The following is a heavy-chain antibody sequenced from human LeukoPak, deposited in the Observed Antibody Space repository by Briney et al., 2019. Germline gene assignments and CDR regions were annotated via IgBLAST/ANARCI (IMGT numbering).Heavy chain of an antibody. CDR1: GYTFTSYA. Sequence: SVKVSCKASGYTFTSYAISWVRQAPGQGLEWMGGIIPIFGTANYAQKFQGRVTITADESTSTAYMELSSLRSEDTAVYYCARVGCSGGSCYIIRHWGQGTLVTVSS. CDR3: ARVGCSGGSCYIIRH. J-gene: IGHJ4*02. CDR2: IIPIFGTA. V-gene: IGHV1-69*13. D-gene: IGHD2-15*01.